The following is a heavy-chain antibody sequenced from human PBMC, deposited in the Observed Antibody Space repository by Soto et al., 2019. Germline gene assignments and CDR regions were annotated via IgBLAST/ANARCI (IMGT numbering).Heavy chain of an antibody. J-gene: IGHJ6*02. CDR3: AAEGGVTAMVTYPGNYYYYGMDV. V-gene: IGHV1-69*06. CDR1: GGTFNSYV. Sequence: ASVKVSCKASGGTFNSYVINWVRQAPGQGLEWIGGIMPMVGAANYAQKFQGRVTITADKSTSTAYMELSSLRSEDTAVYYCAAEGGVTAMVTYPGNYYYYGMDVWGQGTTVTVSS. CDR2: IMPMVGAA. D-gene: IGHD5-18*01.